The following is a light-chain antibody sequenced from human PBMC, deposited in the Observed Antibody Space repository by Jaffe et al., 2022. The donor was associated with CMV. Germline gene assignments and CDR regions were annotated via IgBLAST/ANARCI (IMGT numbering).Light chain of an antibody. CDR1: QSLSTW. J-gene: IGKJ1*01. V-gene: IGKV1-5*03. Sequence: DIQMTQSPSTLSASAGHRVTITCRASQSLSTWLAWYQQKPGKAPKLLIYKASSLESGVPSRFSGSGSGTDFTLTISSLHPDDFATYYCQQYNSYSKTFGQGTKVEIK. CDR3: QQYNSYSKT. CDR2: KAS.